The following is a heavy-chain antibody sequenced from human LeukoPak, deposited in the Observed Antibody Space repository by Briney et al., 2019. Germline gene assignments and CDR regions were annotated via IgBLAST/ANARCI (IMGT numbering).Heavy chain of an antibody. V-gene: IGHV3-23*01. CDR1: GFTFSSYG. CDR3: AELGITMIGGV. Sequence: GGSLRLSYAASGFTFSSYGMSWVRQAPGKGLEWVSAISGSGGSTYYADSVKGRFTISRDNSKNTPYLQMNSLRAEDTAVYYCAELGITMIGGVWGKGTTVTISS. D-gene: IGHD3-10*02. J-gene: IGHJ6*04. CDR2: ISGSGGST.